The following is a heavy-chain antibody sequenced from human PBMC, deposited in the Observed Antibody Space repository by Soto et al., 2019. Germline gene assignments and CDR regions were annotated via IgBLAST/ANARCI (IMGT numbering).Heavy chain of an antibody. J-gene: IGHJ4*02. CDR3: AREGGSHSLY. D-gene: IGHD1-26*01. V-gene: IGHV3-48*03. CDR1: GSSLSSYD. CDR2: ISSSGNLI. Sequence: EVQLVESGGGLVQPGGSLRLSCAASGSSLSSYDMNWVRQAPGKGLEWVSYISSSGNLIYYADSVKGRFTISRDNAKNPLYLQMNNLRAEDTAVYYCAREGGSHSLYWGQGTLVTVSS.